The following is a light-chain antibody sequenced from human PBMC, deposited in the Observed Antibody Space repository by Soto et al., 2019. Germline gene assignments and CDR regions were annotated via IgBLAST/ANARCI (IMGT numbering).Light chain of an antibody. CDR2: DST. CDR3: HHYDDWPPA. J-gene: IGKJ1*01. V-gene: IGKV3-11*02. CDR1: QSVSSY. Sequence: EIVLTQSPATLSLSPGERATLSCRASQSVSSYLAWYQQKPGEARRLLNDDSTRGAAGIPARFSGSGCGRYFTLTISILQYEYFAFYYWHHYDDWPPAFGQGTKVDI.